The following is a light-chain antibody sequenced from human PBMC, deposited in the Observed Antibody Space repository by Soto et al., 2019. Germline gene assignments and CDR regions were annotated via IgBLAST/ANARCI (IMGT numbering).Light chain of an antibody. J-gene: IGKJ2*01. V-gene: IGKV3-20*01. CDR1: QSVSVNY. CDR3: QQYGSSPGT. CDR2: AVS. Sequence: DIVLTQSPGTLSLSPGERATLSCRASQSVSVNYFAWYQQKPGQAPRLLIYAVSGRATGIPDRFSGSGSGTDFTLTISRLEPEDFAVYYCQQYGSSPGTFGQGTKLEIK.